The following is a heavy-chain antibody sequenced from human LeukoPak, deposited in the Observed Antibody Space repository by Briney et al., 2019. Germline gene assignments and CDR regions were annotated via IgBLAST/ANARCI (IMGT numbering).Heavy chain of an antibody. CDR1: GFTFTSYA. CDR2: ISYDGSNK. Sequence: GGSLRLSCAASGFTFTSYAMRWVRQAPGKGLEWVEVISYDGSNKYYADSVKGRFTISRDNSKNTLYLQMNSLRAEDTAVYYCVIVPAADYGMDVWGQGTTVTVSS. D-gene: IGHD2-2*01. CDR3: VIVPAADYGMDV. J-gene: IGHJ6*02. V-gene: IGHV3-30*04.